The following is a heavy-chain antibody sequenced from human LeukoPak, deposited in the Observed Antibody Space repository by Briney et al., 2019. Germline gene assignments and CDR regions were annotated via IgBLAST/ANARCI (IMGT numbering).Heavy chain of an antibody. Sequence: SETLSLTCTVSGASISSGGNFWTWIRQPAGKGLEWIGRIYTSGSTNYNPSLKSRVTISADTSKKQFCLKLNSVTAADTAVYYCARDGIEAIDSWGQGTLVIVSS. V-gene: IGHV4-61*02. CDR3: ARDGIEAIDS. D-gene: IGHD1-26*01. CDR2: IYTSGST. CDR1: GASISSGGNF. J-gene: IGHJ4*02.